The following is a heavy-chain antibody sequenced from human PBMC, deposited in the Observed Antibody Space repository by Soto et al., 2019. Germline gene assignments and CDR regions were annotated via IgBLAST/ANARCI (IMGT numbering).Heavy chain of an antibody. CDR1: GGSISSGGYY. Sequence: QVQLQESGPGLVKPSQTLSLTCTVSGGSISSGGYYWSWIRQHPGKGLEWIGYIYYSGSTYYNPYLKSRVTISVDTSKNKFYLKLSSVTAADTAVYYCASVGATTGYYFDYWGQGTLVTVSS. D-gene: IGHD1-26*01. V-gene: IGHV4-31*03. J-gene: IGHJ4*02. CDR3: ASVGATTGYYFDY. CDR2: IYYSGST.